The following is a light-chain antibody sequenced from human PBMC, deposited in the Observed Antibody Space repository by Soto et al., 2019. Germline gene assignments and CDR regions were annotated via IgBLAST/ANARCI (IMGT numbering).Light chain of an antibody. CDR2: EGS. V-gene: IGLV2-23*01. Sequence: QSALTQPASVSGSPGQSITISCTGTSSDVGSYNLVSWYQQHSGKAPKLMIYEGSKRPSGVSNRFSGSKSGNTASLTISGLQAEDEAAYYCCSYAGSSTNVFGTGTKVTVL. CDR1: SSDVGSYNL. CDR3: CSYAGSSTNV. J-gene: IGLJ1*01.